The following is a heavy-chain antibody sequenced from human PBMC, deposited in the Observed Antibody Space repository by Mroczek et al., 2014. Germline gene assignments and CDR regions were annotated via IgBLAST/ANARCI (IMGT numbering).Heavy chain of an antibody. V-gene: IGHV3-11*01. Sequence: QVQLVESGGGLVKPGGSLRLSCAASGFTFSDYYMSWIRQAPGKGLEWVSYISSSGSTIYYADSVKGRFTISRDNAKNSLYLQMNSLRAEDTAVYYCARDSLVATTLDRLPRYGMDVWGQGTTVTVSS. CDR1: GFTFSDYY. CDR3: ARDSLVATTLDRLPRYGMDV. D-gene: IGHD5-12*01. J-gene: IGHJ6*02. CDR2: ISSSGSTI.